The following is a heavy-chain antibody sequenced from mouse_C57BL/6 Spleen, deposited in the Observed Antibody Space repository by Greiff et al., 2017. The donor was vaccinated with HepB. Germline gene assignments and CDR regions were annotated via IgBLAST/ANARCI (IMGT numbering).Heavy chain of an antibody. CDR1: GFTFSDYG. CDR2: ISSGSSTI. V-gene: IGHV5-17*01. D-gene: IGHD2-5*01. CDR3: ARTVSNYEAGFAY. Sequence: DVKLVESGGGLVKPGGSLKLSCAASGFTFSDYGMHWVRQAPEKGLEWVAYISSGSSTIYYADTVKGRFTISRDNTKNTLFLQMTSLRSEDTAMYYCARTVSNYEAGFAYWGQGTLVTVSA. J-gene: IGHJ3*01.